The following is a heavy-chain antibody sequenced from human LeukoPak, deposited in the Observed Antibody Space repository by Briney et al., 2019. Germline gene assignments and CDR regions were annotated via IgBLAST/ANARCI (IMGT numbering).Heavy chain of an antibody. CDR3: ARLRFDIGSDY. V-gene: IGHV3-7*01. Sequence: PGGSLRLSCAASGFTFSSHWMSWVRQAPGKGLEWVANIKQDGSEKYYVDSVKGRFTISRDNAKNSLYLQMNSLRAEDTAVYYCARLRFDIGSDYWGQGTLVTVSS. CDR1: GFTFSSHW. J-gene: IGHJ4*02. D-gene: IGHD3-10*01. CDR2: IKQDGSEK.